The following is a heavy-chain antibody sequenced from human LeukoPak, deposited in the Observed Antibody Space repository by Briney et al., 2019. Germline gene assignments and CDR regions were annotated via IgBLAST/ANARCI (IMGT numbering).Heavy chain of an antibody. J-gene: IGHJ4*02. CDR2: IIPIFGIA. Sequence: SVKVSCKASGGTFSSYAISWVRLATGQGLEWMGRIIPIFGIANYAQKFQGRVTITAHKSTSTAYMELSSLRSEDTAVYYCARDPSITMIVDWGQGTLVTVSS. CDR1: GGTFSSYA. CDR3: ARDPSITMIVD. D-gene: IGHD3-22*01. V-gene: IGHV1-69*04.